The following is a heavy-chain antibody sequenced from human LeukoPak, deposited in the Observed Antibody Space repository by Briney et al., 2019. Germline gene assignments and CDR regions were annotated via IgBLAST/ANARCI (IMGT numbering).Heavy chain of an antibody. J-gene: IGHJ4*02. CDR3: ARARRDCGRSFDY. D-gene: IGHD2-21*02. CDR2: INHSGST. CDR1: GGSLSGYY. V-gene: IGHV4-34*01. Sequence: SETLSLTCAVSGGSLSGYYWTWIRQPPGKGLEWIGEINHSGSTNCNPSLKSRVTISVDTSRKQFFLRLSSVTAADTAMYYCARARRDCGRSFDYWGQGTLVTVSS.